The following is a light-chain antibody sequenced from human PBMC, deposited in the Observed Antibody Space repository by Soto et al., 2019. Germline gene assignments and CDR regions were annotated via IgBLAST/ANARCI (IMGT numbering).Light chain of an antibody. CDR3: SSYTSNFRRV. CDR2: EVS. Sequence: ALTQPASVSGSPGQSITISCTGTSSDIGGYNYVSWYQQHPGKAPKLMIYEVSNRPSGVSDRFSGSKSGNTASLTISGLQAEDDADYYCSSYTSNFRRVFGTGTKSPS. V-gene: IGLV2-14*01. CDR1: SSDIGGYNY. J-gene: IGLJ1*01.